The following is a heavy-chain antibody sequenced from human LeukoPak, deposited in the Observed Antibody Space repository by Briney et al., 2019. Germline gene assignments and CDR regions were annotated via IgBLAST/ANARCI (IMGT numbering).Heavy chain of an antibody. CDR3: ARAAGPAVSFDY. V-gene: IGHV3-21*01. D-gene: IGHD2-2*01. J-gene: IGHJ4*02. CDR2: ISSGSTYT. CDR1: GFTLSSHN. Sequence: GGSLRLSCAASGFTLSSHNMNWVRQAPGKGLEWVSYISSGSTYTYYADSVKGRFTISRDNAKSSLYLQMNSLRAEDTAVYYCARAAGPAVSFDYWGQGTLVTVSS.